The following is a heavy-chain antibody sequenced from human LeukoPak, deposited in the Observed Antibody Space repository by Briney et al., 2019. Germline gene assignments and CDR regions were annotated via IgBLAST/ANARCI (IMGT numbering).Heavy chain of an antibody. Sequence: SETLSLTCAVYGGSFSGYYWSWIRQPPGKGLEWIGEINHSGSTNYNPSLKSRVTISVDTSKNQFSLKLSSVTAADTAVYYCARGNNVVRGPNDYWGQGTLVTVSS. CDR3: ARGNNVVRGPNDY. CDR2: INHSGST. V-gene: IGHV4-34*01. CDR1: GGSFSGYY. J-gene: IGHJ4*02. D-gene: IGHD3-10*01.